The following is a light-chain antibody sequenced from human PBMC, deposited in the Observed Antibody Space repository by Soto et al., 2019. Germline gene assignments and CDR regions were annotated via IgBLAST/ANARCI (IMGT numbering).Light chain of an antibody. J-gene: IGKJ4*01. CDR2: KAS. Sequence: DIPMTESPSTLSASVGDRVTITCRASQRISTWLAWYQQKPGKAPKLLIYKASTLEGGVPSRFSGSGSGTEFNITISSLQPDDFATYYCQQYNTYPLTFGGGTTVEIK. CDR1: QRISTW. V-gene: IGKV1-5*03. CDR3: QQYNTYPLT.